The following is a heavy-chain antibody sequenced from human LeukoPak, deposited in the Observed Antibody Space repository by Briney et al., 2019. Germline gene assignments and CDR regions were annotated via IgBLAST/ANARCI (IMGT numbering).Heavy chain of an antibody. J-gene: IGHJ6*04. Sequence: GGSLRLSCAASGFTFTSYWMSWVRQAPGKGLEWVANIKQDGSEKYYVDSVKGRFTISRDNTKNSLYLQMNSLRAEDTAVYYCAREAPLVPFFLRCMDVWGKGTTVTVSS. CDR3: AREAPLVPFFLRCMDV. D-gene: IGHD3-16*01. CDR2: IKQDGSEK. V-gene: IGHV3-7*03. CDR1: GFTFTSYW.